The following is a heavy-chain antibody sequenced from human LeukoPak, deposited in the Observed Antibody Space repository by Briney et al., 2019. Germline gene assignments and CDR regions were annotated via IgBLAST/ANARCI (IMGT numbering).Heavy chain of an antibody. Sequence: SQTLSLTCTVSGGSISSGSYYWSWIRQPAGKGLEWIGRMYTSGSTNYNPSLKSRVTISVDTSKNQFSLKLRSVTAADTAVYYCARANCIAVAGYFDYWGQGTLVTVSS. CDR3: ARANCIAVAGYFDY. CDR2: MYTSGST. D-gene: IGHD6-19*01. V-gene: IGHV4-61*02. J-gene: IGHJ4*02. CDR1: GGSISSGSYY.